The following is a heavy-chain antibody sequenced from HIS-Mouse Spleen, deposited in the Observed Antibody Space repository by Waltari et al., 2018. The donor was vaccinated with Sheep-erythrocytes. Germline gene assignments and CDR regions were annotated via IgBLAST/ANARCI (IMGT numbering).Heavy chain of an antibody. D-gene: IGHD1-26*01. Sequence: EVQLVESGGGLVKPGGSLRLSCAASGFTFSSYSMNWVRQAPGKGLGWVSSISSSSSYIYYADSGKGRFTISRDNAKNSLYLQMNSLRAEDTAVYYCARVASGASFDYWGQGTLVTVSS. V-gene: IGHV3-21*01. CDR1: GFTFSSYS. CDR2: ISSSSSYI. J-gene: IGHJ4*02. CDR3: ARVASGASFDY.